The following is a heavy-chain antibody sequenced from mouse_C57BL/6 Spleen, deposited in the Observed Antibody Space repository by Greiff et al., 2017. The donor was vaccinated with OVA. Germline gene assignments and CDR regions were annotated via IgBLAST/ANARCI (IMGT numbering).Heavy chain of an antibody. D-gene: IGHD4-1*01. V-gene: IGHV5-9*01. Sequence: EVQGVESGGGLVKPGGSLKLSCAASGFTFSSYTMSWVRQTPEKRLEWVATISGGGGNTYYPDSVKGRFTISRDNAKNTLYLQMSSLRSEDTALYYCARHELGGYFDYWGQGTTLTVSS. CDR2: ISGGGGNT. CDR3: ARHELGGYFDY. CDR1: GFTFSSYT. J-gene: IGHJ2*01.